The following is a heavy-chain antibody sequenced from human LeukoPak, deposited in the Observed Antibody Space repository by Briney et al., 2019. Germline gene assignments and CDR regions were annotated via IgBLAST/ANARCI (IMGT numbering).Heavy chain of an antibody. CDR2: INHSGST. CDR3: ARGPDSACYGSGSYYNVLYYYYGMDV. CDR1: GGSFSGYY. D-gene: IGHD3-10*01. J-gene: IGHJ6*02. V-gene: IGHV4-34*01. Sequence: PSETLSLTCAVYGGSFSGYYWSWIRQPPGKGLEWIGEINHSGSTNYNPSLKSRVTISVDTSKNQFSLKLSSVTAADTAVYYCARGPDSACYGSGSYYNVLYYYYGMDVWGQGTTVTVSS.